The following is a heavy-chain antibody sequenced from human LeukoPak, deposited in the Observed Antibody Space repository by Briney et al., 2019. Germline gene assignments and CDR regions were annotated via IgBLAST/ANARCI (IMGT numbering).Heavy chain of an antibody. V-gene: IGHV4-39*07. D-gene: IGHD3-22*01. J-gene: IGHJ6*03. Sequence: SETLSLTCIVSGGSISSSSHCWGWIRQPPGKGLEWIGSISNSGSTYYNPSLKSRVTISVDTSKNQFSLKLTSVTAADTAVYYCARDVKYYDSSGYYYYYYYMDVWGRGTTVTVSS. CDR3: ARDVKYYDSSGYYYYYYYMDV. CDR2: ISNSGST. CDR1: GGSISSSSHC.